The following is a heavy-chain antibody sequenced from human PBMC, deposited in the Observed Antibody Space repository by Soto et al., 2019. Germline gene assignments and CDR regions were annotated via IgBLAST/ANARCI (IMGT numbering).Heavy chain of an antibody. CDR3: AISAGYSSGWYGRPDAFDI. V-gene: IGHV3-74*01. CDR1: GFTFASYW. J-gene: IGHJ3*02. Sequence: PGGSLRLSCAASGFTFASYWMHWVRQAPGKGLVWVSRISNDGSSTTYADSVKGRFTISRDSSKNTLYLQMNSLRAEDTAVYYCAISAGYSSGWYGRPDAFDIWGQGTMVTVSS. D-gene: IGHD6-19*01. CDR2: ISNDGSST.